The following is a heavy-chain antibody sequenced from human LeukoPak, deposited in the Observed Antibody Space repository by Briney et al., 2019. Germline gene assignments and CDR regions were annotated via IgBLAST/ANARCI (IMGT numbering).Heavy chain of an antibody. J-gene: IGHJ4*02. D-gene: IGHD6-19*01. CDR2: ISDSGDIT. CDR1: GFTFSSYA. CDR3: AKVGAAGIAVVLVDY. Sequence: PGGSLRLSCAASGFTFSSYAMSWVRQAPGKGLEWVSIISDSGDITYYADSVKGRFTISRDNSKNTLYLQMNSLRAEDTAVYYCAKVGAAGIAVVLVDYWGQGTVVIVSS. V-gene: IGHV3-23*01.